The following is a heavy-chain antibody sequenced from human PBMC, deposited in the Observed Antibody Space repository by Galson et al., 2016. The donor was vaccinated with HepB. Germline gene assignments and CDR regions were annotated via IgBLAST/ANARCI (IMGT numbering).Heavy chain of an antibody. D-gene: IGHD5-18*01. CDR1: GFTFSDYY. Sequence: SLRLSCAASGFTFSDYYMSWIRQGPGEGLEWVSYISSSGSYTNYADSVKGRFTISRDNPKNSLYLQMNSLRVEDTAVYYCARDYSGQLWLLGGFDYWGQGTLVTVSS. CDR3: ARDYSGQLWLLGGFDY. J-gene: IGHJ4*02. V-gene: IGHV3-11*06. CDR2: ISSSGSYT.